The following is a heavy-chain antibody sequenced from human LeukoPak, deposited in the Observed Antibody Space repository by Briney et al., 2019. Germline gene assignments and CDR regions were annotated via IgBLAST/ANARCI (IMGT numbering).Heavy chain of an antibody. D-gene: IGHD6-13*01. CDR3: ARLPQIAAASTFDY. J-gene: IGHJ4*02. CDR1: GYTFTSYD. CDR2: MNPNSGST. Sequence: GASVKVSCKASGYTFTSYDINWVRQATGQGLEWMGWMNPNSGSTGYAQKFQGRVTMTRNTSISTAYMELTSLRSEDTAVYYCARLPQIAAASTFDYWGQGTLVTVSS. V-gene: IGHV1-8*01.